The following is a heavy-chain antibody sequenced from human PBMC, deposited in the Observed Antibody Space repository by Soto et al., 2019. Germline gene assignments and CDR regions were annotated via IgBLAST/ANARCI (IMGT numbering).Heavy chain of an antibody. V-gene: IGHV4-39*01. Sequence: SETLSLTCTVSGGSISSSSYYWGWIRQPPGKGLEWIGSIYYSGSTYYNPSLKSRVTISVDTSKNQFSLKLSSVTAADTAVYYCARGGRGDVWGRGTTVTVSS. D-gene: IGHD3-16*01. CDR2: IYYSGST. CDR1: GGSISSSSYY. J-gene: IGHJ6*02. CDR3: ARGGRGDV.